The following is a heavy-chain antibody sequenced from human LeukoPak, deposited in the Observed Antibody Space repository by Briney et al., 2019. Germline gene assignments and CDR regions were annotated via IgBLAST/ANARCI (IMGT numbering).Heavy chain of an antibody. CDR1: GGTFSNFA. Sequence: SVKVSCKASGGTFSNFAISWVRQAPGQGLEWMGGIIPIFGTPKYAQKFQGRVTITADESTSTAYMELSSLRSEDTAVYYCARNYGVFIPYYFDYWGQGTLVTVSS. J-gene: IGHJ4*02. CDR3: ARNYGVFIPYYFDY. D-gene: IGHD3-3*01. V-gene: IGHV1-69*01. CDR2: IIPIFGTP.